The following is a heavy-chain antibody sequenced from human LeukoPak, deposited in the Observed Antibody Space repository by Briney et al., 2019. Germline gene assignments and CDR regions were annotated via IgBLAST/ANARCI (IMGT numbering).Heavy chain of an antibody. D-gene: IGHD3-10*01. V-gene: IGHV3-21*01. Sequence: GGSLSLSCAASGFTFSSYCMNWVRQAPGKGLEWVSSISSSSSDIYYADSLKGRFTISRDNAKNSLYLQMNSLRAEDTAVYYCARDRARFDYWGQGTLVTVSS. CDR3: ARDRARFDY. CDR2: ISSSSSDI. J-gene: IGHJ4*02. CDR1: GFTFSSYC.